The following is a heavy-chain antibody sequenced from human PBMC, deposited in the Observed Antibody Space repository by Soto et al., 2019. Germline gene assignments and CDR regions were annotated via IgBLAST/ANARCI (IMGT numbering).Heavy chain of an antibody. Sequence: LRLSCAASGFTFDDFAMHWVRQAPGKGLEWVSGISWSSSATAYADSVKGRFTISRDNARKSLYLQMSSLRVEDTAFYYCVKGKRDQLLNFYFDFWGQGAQVTVSS. V-gene: IGHV3-9*01. J-gene: IGHJ4*02. CDR2: ISWSSSAT. CDR3: VKGKRDQLLNFYFDF. CDR1: GFTFDDFA. D-gene: IGHD1-26*01.